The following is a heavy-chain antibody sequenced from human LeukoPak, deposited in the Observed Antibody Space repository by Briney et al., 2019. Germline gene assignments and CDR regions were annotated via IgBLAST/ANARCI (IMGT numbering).Heavy chain of an antibody. CDR2: IYYSGST. V-gene: IGHV4-39*01. D-gene: IGHD1-7*01. Sequence: PSETLSLTCTVSGGSISSSSYYWGWIRQPPGKGLEWIGSIYYSGSTYYNPSLKSRVTISVDTSKNQFSLKLSSVTAADTAVYYCASSPLELSIFDYWGQGTLVTVSS. CDR1: GGSISSSSYY. J-gene: IGHJ4*02. CDR3: ASSPLELSIFDY.